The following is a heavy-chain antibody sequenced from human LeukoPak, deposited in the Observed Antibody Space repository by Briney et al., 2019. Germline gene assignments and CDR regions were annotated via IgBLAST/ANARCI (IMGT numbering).Heavy chain of an antibody. V-gene: IGHV4-59*05. CDR2: IYYSGST. D-gene: IGHD4-11*01. Sequence: SETLSLTCTVSDGSISSYSWSWIRQPPGKGLEWIGSIYYSGSTYYNPSLKSRVTISVDTSKNQFSLKLSSVTAADTAVYYCARHSPYSNYAFDIWGQGTMVTVSS. CDR1: DGSISSYS. J-gene: IGHJ3*02. CDR3: ARHSPYSNYAFDI.